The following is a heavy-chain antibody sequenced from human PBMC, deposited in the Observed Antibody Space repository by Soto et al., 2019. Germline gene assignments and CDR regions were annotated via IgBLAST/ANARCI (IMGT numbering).Heavy chain of an antibody. CDR1: GASIGTGSYL. J-gene: IGHJ4*02. CDR3: ATHRDCRSGSCDFDY. D-gene: IGHD2-15*01. Sequence: SETLSLTCTVSGASIGTGSYLYVWIRQPPGKGLEWVGSGHYSGTTYYNPSLKSRVTVSVDTSKNQLSLTMRYVTAADTAVYYCATHRDCRSGSCDFDYWGQGMLVTVYS. V-gene: IGHV4-39*01. CDR2: GHYSGTT.